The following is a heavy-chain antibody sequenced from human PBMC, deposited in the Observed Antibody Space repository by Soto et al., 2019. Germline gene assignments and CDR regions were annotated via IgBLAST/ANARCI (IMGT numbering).Heavy chain of an antibody. CDR2: VYYTGST. Sequence: AEPRSRTCSGSGGSISGSYWSWVLRSPGKGLEWLGYVYYTGSTNYSPSLRSRVSISVDTSKNEFSLRLSSVTAADTAVYFCARSVAVPGAHIDYWGQGTQVTVSS. J-gene: IGHJ4*02. CDR3: ARSVAVPGAHIDY. V-gene: IGHV4-59*01. D-gene: IGHD6-19*01. CDR1: GGSISGSY.